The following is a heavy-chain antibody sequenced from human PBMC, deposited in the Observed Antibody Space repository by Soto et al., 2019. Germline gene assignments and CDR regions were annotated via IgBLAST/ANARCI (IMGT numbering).Heavy chain of an antibody. CDR2: IYYSGST. CDR3: ARDTNDILTGYYTPEFQH. J-gene: IGHJ1*01. D-gene: IGHD3-9*01. CDR1: GGSISSGDYY. Sequence: SETLSLTCTVSGGSISSGDYYWSWIRQPPGKGLEWIGYIYYSGSTYYNPSLKSRVTISVDTSKNQFSLKLSSVTAADTAVYYCARDTNDILTGYYTPEFQHWGQGTLVTVSS. V-gene: IGHV4-30-4*01.